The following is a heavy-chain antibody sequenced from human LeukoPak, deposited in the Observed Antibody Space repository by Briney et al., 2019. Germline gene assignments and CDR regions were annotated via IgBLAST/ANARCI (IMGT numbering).Heavy chain of an antibody. V-gene: IGHV4-59*12. CDR3: ARDRNINWYYY. CDR2: IYYSGST. Sequence: SETLSLTCTVSGGSISSYYWSWIRQPPGKGLEWIGYIYYSGSTYYNPSLKSRVTISVDTSKNQFSLKLTSVTAADTAMYYCARDRNINWYYYWGQGTLVTVSS. J-gene: IGHJ4*02. D-gene: IGHD1-7*01. CDR1: GGSISSYY.